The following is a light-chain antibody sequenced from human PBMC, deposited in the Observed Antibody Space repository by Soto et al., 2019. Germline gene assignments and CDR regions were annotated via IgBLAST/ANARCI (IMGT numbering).Light chain of an antibody. V-gene: IGKV3-20*01. CDR1: QSVSSNY. J-gene: IGKJ1*01. Sequence: GERATLSCRASQSVSSNYLAWYQQKPGQAPRLLIYGASSRATGIPDRFSGSGSGTDFTLTISRLEPEDFAVYYCQQFGSSPRTFGPETNVDI. CDR2: GAS. CDR3: QQFGSSPRT.